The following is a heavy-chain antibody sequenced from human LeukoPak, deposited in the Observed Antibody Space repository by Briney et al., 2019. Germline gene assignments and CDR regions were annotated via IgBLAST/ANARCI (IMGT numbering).Heavy chain of an antibody. CDR3: ARDEDAFDI. CDR2: INWNGGST. Sequence: ERVSGINWNGGSTGYADSVKGRFTISRDNAKNSLYLQMNSLRAEDTALYYCARDEDAFDIWGQGTMVTVSS. V-gene: IGHV3-20*03. J-gene: IGHJ3*02.